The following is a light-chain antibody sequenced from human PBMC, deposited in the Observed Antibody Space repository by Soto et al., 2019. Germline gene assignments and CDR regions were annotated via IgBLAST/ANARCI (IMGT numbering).Light chain of an antibody. J-gene: IGKJ3*01. CDR2: GAS. CDR3: QRYGSSPFT. Sequence: EIVLTQSPGTLSLSPGETATLSCRASQSVTSSYLAWYQQKPGQPPRLLIYGASNRATGIPDRFSGSGSGTDFTLTISRLEPEDFAVYYCQRYGSSPFTFGPGTKVDIK. V-gene: IGKV3-20*01. CDR1: QSVTSSY.